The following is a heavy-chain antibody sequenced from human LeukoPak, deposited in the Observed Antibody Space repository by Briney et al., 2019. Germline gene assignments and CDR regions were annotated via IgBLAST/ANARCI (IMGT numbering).Heavy chain of an antibody. V-gene: IGHV3-49*03. CDR1: GFTFGVYV. CDR3: TREVRYLYYYYYYMDV. Sequence: GGSLRLSCTPPGFTFGVYVISWFPKAPGRGRGWVGFLRGKAYGGTTEYAASVKGRFTISRDDSKSIAYLQMNSLKTEDTAVYYCTREVRYLYYYYYYMDVWGKGTTVTISS. D-gene: IGHD1-1*01. J-gene: IGHJ6*03. CDR2: LRGKAYGGTT.